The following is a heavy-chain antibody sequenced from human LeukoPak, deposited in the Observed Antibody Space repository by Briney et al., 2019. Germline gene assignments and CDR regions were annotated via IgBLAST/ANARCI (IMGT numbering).Heavy chain of an antibody. J-gene: IGHJ3*02. V-gene: IGHV3-49*04. D-gene: IGHD2-15*01. CDR2: IRRKAYGGTI. Sequence: PGGSLRLSCSVSGFTFGDYVMSWVRQAPEKGLEWVGYIRRKAYGGTIEYAASVKGRFTISRDDSKSIAYLQMNSLKTEDTAVYYCAKCSRGSCYSNAFDIWGRGTMVTVSS. CDR1: GFTFGDYV. CDR3: AKCSRGSCYSNAFDI.